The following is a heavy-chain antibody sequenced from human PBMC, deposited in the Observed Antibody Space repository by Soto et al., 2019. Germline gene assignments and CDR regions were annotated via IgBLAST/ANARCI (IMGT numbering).Heavy chain of an antibody. CDR3: AKDIRYCSSTSCSTYGMDV. J-gene: IGHJ6*02. CDR1: GFTFDDYA. Sequence: PGWSLRLACASSGFTFDDYAMQWVRQAPGKGLEWVSLISWDGGSTYYADSVKGRFTISRDNSKNSLYLQMNSLRAEDTALYYCAKDIRYCSSTSCSTYGMDVWGQGTTVTVS. CDR2: ISWDGGST. D-gene: IGHD2-2*01. V-gene: IGHV3-43D*04.